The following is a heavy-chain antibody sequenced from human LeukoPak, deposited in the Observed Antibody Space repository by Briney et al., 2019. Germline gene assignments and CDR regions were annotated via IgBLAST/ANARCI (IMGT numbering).Heavy chain of an antibody. CDR1: GGSISSYY. Sequence: SETLSLTCTVSGGSISSYYWSWIRQPPGEGLEWIGYIYYSGSTNYNPSLKSRVTISVDTSKNQFSLKLSSVTAADTAVYYCARDRSVRYFDWLSDYYYGMDVWGQGTTVTVSS. D-gene: IGHD3-9*01. V-gene: IGHV4-59*01. J-gene: IGHJ6*02. CDR2: IYYSGST. CDR3: ARDRSVRYFDWLSDYYYGMDV.